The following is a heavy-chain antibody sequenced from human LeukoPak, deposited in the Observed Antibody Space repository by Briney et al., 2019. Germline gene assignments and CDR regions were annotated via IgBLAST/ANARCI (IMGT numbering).Heavy chain of an antibody. Sequence: SVKVSCKASGGTFSSYAISWVRQAPGQGLEWMGGIIPIFGTANYAQKFQGRVTITADESTSTAYMELSSLRSEDTAVYYCARKLAYSSGELWFDPGGQGTLVTVSS. CDR2: IIPIFGTA. V-gene: IGHV1-69*01. D-gene: IGHD6-19*01. CDR1: GGTFSSYA. CDR3: ARKLAYSSGELWFDP. J-gene: IGHJ5*02.